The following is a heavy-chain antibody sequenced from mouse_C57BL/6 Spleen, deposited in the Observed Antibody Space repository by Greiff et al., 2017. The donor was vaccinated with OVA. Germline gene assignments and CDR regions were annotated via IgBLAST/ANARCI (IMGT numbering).Heavy chain of an antibody. D-gene: IGHD2-3*01. J-gene: IGHJ4*01. CDR1: GYTFTDYY. CDR2: IYPGSGNT. CDR3: ARDGYYAMDY. Sequence: VKLVESGAELVRPGASVKLSCKASGYTFTDYYINWVKQRPGQGLEWIARIYPGSGNTYYNEKFKGKATLTAEKSSSTAYMQLSSLTSEDSAVYFCARDGYYAMDYWGQGTSVTVSS. V-gene: IGHV1-76*01.